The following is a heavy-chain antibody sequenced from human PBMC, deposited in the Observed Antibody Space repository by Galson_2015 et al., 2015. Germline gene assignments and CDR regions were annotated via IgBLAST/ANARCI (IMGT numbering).Heavy chain of an antibody. CDR1: GFTFSSYG. CDR3: ARDSRRSGSYFDY. V-gene: IGHV3-30*03. CDR2: ISYDGSNK. J-gene: IGHJ4*02. D-gene: IGHD3-10*01. Sequence: SLRLSCAASGFTFSSYGMHWVRQAPGKGLEWVAVISYDGSNKYYADSVKGRFTISRDNSKNTLYLQMNSLRAEDTAVYYCARDSRRSGSYFDYWGQGTLVTVSS.